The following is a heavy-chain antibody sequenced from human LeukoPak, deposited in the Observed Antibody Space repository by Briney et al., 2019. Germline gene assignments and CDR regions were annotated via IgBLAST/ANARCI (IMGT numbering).Heavy chain of an antibody. Sequence: GGSLRLSCAASGFTFTSYGMHWVRQAPGKGLEWVSSISSSRNYKYYSDSVKGRFTISTDNAKYSLDLQMNSLRVEDTALYYCARGSSGAGYYFDYWGLGTLVTVSS. D-gene: IGHD3-22*01. V-gene: IGHV3-21*01. J-gene: IGHJ4*02. CDR2: ISSSRNYK. CDR1: GFTFTSYG. CDR3: ARGSSGAGYYFDY.